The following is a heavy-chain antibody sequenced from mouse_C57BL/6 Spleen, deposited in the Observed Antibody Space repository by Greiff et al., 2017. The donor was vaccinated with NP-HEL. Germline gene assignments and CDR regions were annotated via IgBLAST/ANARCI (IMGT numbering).Heavy chain of an antibody. CDR2: INPSSGYT. J-gene: IGHJ4*01. CDR3: ARGGYDYDDVYYYAMDY. D-gene: IGHD2-4*01. CDR1: GYTFTSYW. V-gene: IGHV1-7*01. Sequence: VQLQQSGAELAKPGASVKLSCKASGYTFTSYWMHWVKQRPGQGLEWIGYINPSSGYTKYNQKFKDKATLTADNSSSTVYMQLSSLTYEDSAVYYCARGGYDYDDVYYYAMDYWGQGTSVTVSS.